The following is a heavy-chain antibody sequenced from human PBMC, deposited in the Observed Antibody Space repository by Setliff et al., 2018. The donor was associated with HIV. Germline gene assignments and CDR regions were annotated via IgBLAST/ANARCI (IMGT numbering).Heavy chain of an antibody. CDR2: IYTSGTT. D-gene: IGHD1-26*01. J-gene: IGHJ6*02. CDR1: GGSISSYY. CDR3: ARRSIVGSTRGYYYYALDV. Sequence: KPSATLSLTCTVSGGSISSYYWSWIRQTAGKGLAWIGRIYTSGTTNYNPSLKRRVTMSVDTSKNQFSLKLTSVTAADTAVYYCARRSIVGSTRGYYYYALDVWGQGTTVTVSS. V-gene: IGHV4-4*07.